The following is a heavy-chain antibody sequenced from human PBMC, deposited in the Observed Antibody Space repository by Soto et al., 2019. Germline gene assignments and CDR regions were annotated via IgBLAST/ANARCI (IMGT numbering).Heavy chain of an antibody. J-gene: IGHJ4*02. CDR3: AREWCITTSCYGVDY. Sequence: QVQLVQSGDEVKKPGASVQVSCKASGYTFTDYVISWVRQAPGQGLEWMGCFNGNNGNTHCAQKFQGRVTMTTDTSTNTAYMELRSLTCDDTAVYYCAREWCITTSCYGVDYWGQGTLVTVSS. CDR2: FNGNNGNT. D-gene: IGHD2-2*01. CDR1: GYTFTDYV. V-gene: IGHV1-18*01.